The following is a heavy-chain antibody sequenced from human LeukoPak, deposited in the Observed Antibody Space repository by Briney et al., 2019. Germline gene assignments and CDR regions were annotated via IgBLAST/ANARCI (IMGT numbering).Heavy chain of an antibody. CDR2: IYYSGST. Sequence: PSETLSLTCTVSGGSISSYYWSWIRQPPGKGLEWIGYIYYSGSTNYNPSLKSRVTISVDTSKNQFSLKLSSVTAADTAVYYCARQRRSSGWLTGGWFDPWGQGTLVTVSS. J-gene: IGHJ5*02. V-gene: IGHV4-59*08. D-gene: IGHD6-19*01. CDR3: ARQRRSSGWLTGGWFDP. CDR1: GGSISSYY.